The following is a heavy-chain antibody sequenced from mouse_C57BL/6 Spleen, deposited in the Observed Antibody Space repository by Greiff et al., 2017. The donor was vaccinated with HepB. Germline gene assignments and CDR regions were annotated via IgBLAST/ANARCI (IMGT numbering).Heavy chain of an antibody. CDR3: ARHYGGSYRYFDV. J-gene: IGHJ1*03. Sequence: EVKLMESGPELVKPGASVKIPCKASGYTFTDYNMDWVKQSHGKSLEWIGDINPNNGGTIYNQKFKGKATLTVDKSSSTAYMELRSLTSEDTAVYYCARHYGGSYRYFDVWGTGTTVTVSS. V-gene: IGHV1-18*01. CDR2: INPNNGGT. CDR1: GYTFTDYN. D-gene: IGHD1-1*01.